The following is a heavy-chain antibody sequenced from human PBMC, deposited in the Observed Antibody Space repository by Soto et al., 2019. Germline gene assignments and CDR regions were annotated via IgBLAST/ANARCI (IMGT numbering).Heavy chain of an antibody. D-gene: IGHD4-17*01. CDR2: ISAYNGNT. V-gene: IGHV1-18*01. J-gene: IGHJ6*02. Sequence: QVQLVQSGAEVKKPGASVKVSCKASGYTFTSYGISWVRQAPGQGLEWMGWISAYNGNTNYAQKLQGRVTMTTDTSTSTAYMELRSLRSDDTAVYYCARDKPTTVATVYYYYGMDVWGQGTTVTVSS. CDR1: GYTFTSYG. CDR3: ARDKPTTVATVYYYYGMDV.